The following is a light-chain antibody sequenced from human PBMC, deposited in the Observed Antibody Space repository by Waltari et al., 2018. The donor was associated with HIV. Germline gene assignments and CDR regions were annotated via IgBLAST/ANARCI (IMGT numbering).Light chain of an antibody. CDR3: AAWDDSLKGYV. Sequence: QSVLTQLPSVSATPGQRVTISCSGSRSNIGSNSVIWYKQIPGTAPHLLIYTNNQRLSGVPDRFSGSKSGSSASLVISWLQPEDEADYYCAAWDDSLKGYVFGSGTWVTVL. V-gene: IGLV1-44*01. J-gene: IGLJ1*01. CDR1: RSNIGSNS. CDR2: TNN.